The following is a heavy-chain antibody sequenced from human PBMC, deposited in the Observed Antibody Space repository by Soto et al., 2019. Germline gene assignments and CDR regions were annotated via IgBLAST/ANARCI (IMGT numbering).Heavy chain of an antibody. J-gene: IGHJ3*02. CDR1: GYTFTSYY. CDR3: ARGLLLRYFDWLFPPHAFDI. D-gene: IGHD3-9*01. V-gene: IGHV1-46*03. CDR2: INPSGGST. Sequence: ASVKVSCKASGYTFTSYYMHWVRQAPGQGLEWMGIINPSGGSTSYAQKFQGRVTMTRDTSTSTVYMELSSLRSEDTAVYYCARGLLLRYFDWLFPPHAFDIWGQGTMVTVSS.